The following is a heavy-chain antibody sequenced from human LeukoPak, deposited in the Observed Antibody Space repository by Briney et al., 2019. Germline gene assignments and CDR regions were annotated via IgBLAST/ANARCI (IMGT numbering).Heavy chain of an antibody. Sequence: SETLSLTCTVSGGSSEHYYWSWIRQLPGKGLEFLGYVYYTGNTDYSPPLKSRLTISADTAKNQFSLNLRSATAADTAVYYCASHRRSHGAEYWGQGTLVTVSS. V-gene: IGHV4-59*01. J-gene: IGHJ4*02. D-gene: IGHD5-18*01. CDR1: GGSSEHYY. CDR2: VYYTGNT. CDR3: ASHRRSHGAEY.